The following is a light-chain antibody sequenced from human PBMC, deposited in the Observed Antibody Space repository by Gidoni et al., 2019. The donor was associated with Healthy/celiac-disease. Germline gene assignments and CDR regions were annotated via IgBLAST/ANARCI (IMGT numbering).Light chain of an antibody. CDR1: QSISSW. CDR3: QQYNSYSIT. Sequence: DIQMTQSPSTLSASVGDRVTITCRASQSISSWLAWDQQKPGKAPKLLIYDASSLESGVPSRFRGSGSGTGFTLTISSLQPDDFATYYCQQYNSYSITFGGGTKVEIK. J-gene: IGKJ4*01. CDR2: DAS. V-gene: IGKV1-5*01.